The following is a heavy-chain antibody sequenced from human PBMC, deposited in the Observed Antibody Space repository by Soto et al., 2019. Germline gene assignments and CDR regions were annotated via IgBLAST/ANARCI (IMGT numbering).Heavy chain of an antibody. CDR2: IKQDGSEK. CDR3: ARVGYDSSGYYWHDAFDI. CDR1: GAPFSGYY. J-gene: IGHJ3*02. V-gene: IGHV3-7*03. D-gene: IGHD3-22*01. Sequence: ETLSLTCAVYGAPFSGYYWTWIRQAPGKGLEWVANIKQDGSEKYYVDSVKGRFTISRDNAKNSLYLQMNSLRAEDTAVYYCARVGYDSSGYYWHDAFDIWGQGTMVTVSS.